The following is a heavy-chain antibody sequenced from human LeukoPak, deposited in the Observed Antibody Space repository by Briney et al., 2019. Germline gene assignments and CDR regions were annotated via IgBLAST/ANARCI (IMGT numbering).Heavy chain of an antibody. V-gene: IGHV4-61*02. J-gene: IGHJ4*02. CDR2: MSSSGIS. CDR1: NGSISSDTYF. D-gene: IGHD3-22*01. CDR3: ARGDYYVSSGYYYSPMDY. Sequence: PSETLSLTCTVSNGSISSDTYFWSWIRQPAGKGLEWIGRMSSSGISTYGPSLKSRVTISVDTSKNQFSLKLSSVTAADTAVYYCARGDYYVSSGYYYSPMDYWGQGTLVTVSS.